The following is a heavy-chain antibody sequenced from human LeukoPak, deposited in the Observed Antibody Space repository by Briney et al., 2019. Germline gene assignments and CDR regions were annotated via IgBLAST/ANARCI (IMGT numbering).Heavy chain of an antibody. CDR1: GYTFTSYD. D-gene: IGHD3-9*01. V-gene: IGHV1-18*01. CDR3: ARVLGDILTGYYNSWYFDL. J-gene: IGHJ2*01. CDR2: MNPNSGNT. Sequence: ASVKVSCKASGYTFTSYDINWVRQATGQGLEWMGWMNPNSGNTNYAQKLQGRVTMTTDTSTSTAYMELRSLRSDDTAVYYCARVLGDILTGYYNSWYFDLWGRGTLVTVSS.